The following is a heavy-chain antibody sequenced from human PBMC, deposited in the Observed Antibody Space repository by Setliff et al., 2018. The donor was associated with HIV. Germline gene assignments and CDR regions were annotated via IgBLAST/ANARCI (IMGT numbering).Heavy chain of an antibody. V-gene: IGHV4-61*02. D-gene: IGHD2-2*01. CDR3: ARHRDPPGTSWIFYYYYMDL. Sequence: SETLSLTCTGSGDSISSGIYYWSWIRQPAGKGLEWIGRVNSRGYTEYNPSFKSRVTISVDTSKNQFSLKLSSVTAADTAVYYCARHRDPPGTSWIFYYYYMDLWGGGTTVTVSS. J-gene: IGHJ6*03. CDR2: VNSRGYT. CDR1: GDSISSGIYY.